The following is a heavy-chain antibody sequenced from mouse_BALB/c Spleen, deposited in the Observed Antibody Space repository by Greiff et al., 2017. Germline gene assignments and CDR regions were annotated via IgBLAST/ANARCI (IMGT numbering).Heavy chain of an antibody. V-gene: IGHV5-6-5*01. Sequence: DVMLVESGGGLVKPGGSLKLSCAASGFTFSSYAMSWVRQTPEKRLEWVASISSGGSTYYPDSVKGRFTISRDNARNILYLQMSSLRSEDTAMYYCARGHYLDYWGQGTTLTVSS. CDR1: GFTFSSYA. J-gene: IGHJ2*01. CDR2: ISSGGST. CDR3: ARGHYLDY.